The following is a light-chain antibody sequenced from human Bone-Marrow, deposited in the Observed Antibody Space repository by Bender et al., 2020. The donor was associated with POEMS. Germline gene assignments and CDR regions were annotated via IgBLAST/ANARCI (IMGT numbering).Light chain of an antibody. J-gene: IGLJ2*01. CDR3: SSHAGSKNLV. CDR1: NSDVGGYNY. CDR2: EVT. Sequence: QSALTQPPSASGSPGQSVTISCTGTNSDVGGYNYVSWYQHHPGKAPKLIIFEVTQRPSGVPDRFSGSKSGNTASLTVSGLQAEDEADYYCSSHAGSKNLVFGGGTKLTVL. V-gene: IGLV2-8*01.